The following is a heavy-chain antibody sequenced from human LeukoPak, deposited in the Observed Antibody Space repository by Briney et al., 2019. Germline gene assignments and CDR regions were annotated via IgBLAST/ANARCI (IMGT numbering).Heavy chain of an antibody. Sequence: GGSLRFSCAASGFTFTNYALGWVRQAPGKGLEWVSSMTGGGDTTYYADFVKGRFTISRDKSKNTLHLQMISLRAEDTAVYYCARDQGTWGYGYNFDYWGQGTLVTVSS. D-gene: IGHD3-16*01. J-gene: IGHJ4*02. CDR1: GFTFTNYA. V-gene: IGHV3-23*01. CDR2: MTGGGDTT. CDR3: ARDQGTWGYGYNFDY.